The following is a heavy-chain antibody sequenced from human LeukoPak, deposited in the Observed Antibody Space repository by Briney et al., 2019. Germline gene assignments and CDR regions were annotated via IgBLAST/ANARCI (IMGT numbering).Heavy chain of an antibody. CDR3: ARDSASGFDY. V-gene: IGHV3-21*01. CDR1: GFTLTSLA. Sequence: GGSLRLSCAASGFTLTSLAMHWVRQAPGKGLEWVSSSGTSSGTKYYADSVRGRFTISRDSAKNSVSLQINSLRAEDTAVYYCARDSASGFDYWGQGTLVTVSS. CDR2: SGTSSGTK. J-gene: IGHJ4*02.